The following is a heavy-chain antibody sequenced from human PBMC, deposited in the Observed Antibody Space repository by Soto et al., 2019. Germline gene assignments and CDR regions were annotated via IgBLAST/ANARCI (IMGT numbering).Heavy chain of an antibody. CDR2: IYYSGST. D-gene: IGHD3-22*01. CDR1: GGSISSYY. V-gene: IGHV4-59*01. Sequence: SETLSLTCTVSGGSISSYYWSWIRQPPGKGLEWIGYIYYSGSTIYNPSLKSRVTISVDTSKNQFSLKLISVTAADTAVYYCARARYDSSGYYYFDYWGQGTLVTVSS. J-gene: IGHJ4*02. CDR3: ARARYDSSGYYYFDY.